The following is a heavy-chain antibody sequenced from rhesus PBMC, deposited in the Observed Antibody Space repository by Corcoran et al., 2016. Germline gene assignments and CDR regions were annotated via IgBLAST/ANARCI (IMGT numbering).Heavy chain of an antibody. V-gene: IGHV5-43*01. CDR3: AKVGNGAGLDS. J-gene: IGHJ6*01. D-gene: IGHD3-34*01. Sequence: EVQLVQSGAEVKRPGESLRISCKTSGYSFTGSWISWVRQMPGKGLGGLGIIYPGDSDTRYNPAFQGHVTISADKSISTTYLQWSSLKASDTATYYCAKVGNGAGLDSWGQGVVVTVSS. CDR2: IYPGDSDT. CDR1: GYSFTGSW.